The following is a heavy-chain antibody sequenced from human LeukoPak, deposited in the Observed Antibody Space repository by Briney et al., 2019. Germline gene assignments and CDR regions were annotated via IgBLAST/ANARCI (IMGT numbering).Heavy chain of an antibody. CDR2: IDGSSRAI. CDR1: GFTFSSYG. V-gene: IGHV3-48*02. D-gene: IGHD5-24*01. Sequence: GESLRLSCAASGFTFSSYGMNWVRQAPGKGLEGVSYIDGSSRAIHYADSVKGRFTVSRDNAKKSLFLQMNSLRDDDTAVYFCARKMALWGQGTLVTVSS. J-gene: IGHJ4*02. CDR3: ARKMAL.